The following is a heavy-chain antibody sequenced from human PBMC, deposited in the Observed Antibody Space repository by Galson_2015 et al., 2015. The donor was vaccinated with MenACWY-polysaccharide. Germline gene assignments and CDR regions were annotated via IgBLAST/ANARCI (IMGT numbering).Heavy chain of an antibody. CDR1: GFTFSRNA. CDR2: ISYDATNK. Sequence: SLRLSCAASGFTFSRNAMHWVRQAPGKGLEWVTVISYDATNKYYAEFVKGRFTISRDNSKNTLYLQMNNLRLEDTAVYYCASTYRSRSSCSGPDYWGQGTLVTVSS. V-gene: IGHV3-30-3*01. D-gene: IGHD2-2*01. CDR3: ASTYRSRSSCSGPDY. J-gene: IGHJ4*02.